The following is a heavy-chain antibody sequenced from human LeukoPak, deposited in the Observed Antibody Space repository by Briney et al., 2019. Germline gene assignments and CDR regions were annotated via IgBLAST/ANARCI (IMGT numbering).Heavy chain of an antibody. J-gene: IGHJ5*02. D-gene: IGHD5-18*01. CDR2: IIPILGIA. Sequence: SVKVSCKASGGTFSSYAISWVRQAPGQGLEWMGRIIPILGIANYAQKFQGRVTITADKSTSTAYMELSSLRSEDTAVYYCARKITAGYSYGYDVWFDPWGQGTLVTVSS. V-gene: IGHV1-69*04. CDR3: ARKITAGYSYGYDVWFDP. CDR1: GGTFSSYA.